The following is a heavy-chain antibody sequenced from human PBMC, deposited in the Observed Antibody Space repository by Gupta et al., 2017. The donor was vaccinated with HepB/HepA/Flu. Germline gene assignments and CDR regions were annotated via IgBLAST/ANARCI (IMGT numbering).Heavy chain of an antibody. Sequence: QLMESGGGLVKPGGSLRLSCAASGFTFSAYTMNWVRQAPGKGLEWVSAISSGSAYIYYSDSVKGRFTVSRDNAKDLVYLQMNSLRAEDTAVYYCTRDPEYCGSGACYSDAFDIWGLGTTLIVS. D-gene: IGHD2-15*01. CDR2: ISSGSAYI. CDR3: TRDPEYCGSGACYSDAFDI. CDR1: GFTFSAYT. V-gene: IGHV3-21*01. J-gene: IGHJ3*02.